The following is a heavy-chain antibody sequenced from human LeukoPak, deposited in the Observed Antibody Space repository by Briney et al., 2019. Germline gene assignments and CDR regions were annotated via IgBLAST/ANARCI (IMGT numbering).Heavy chain of an antibody. Sequence: KPSETLSLTCTVSGYSISSGYYWGWIRQPPGKGLEWIGSIYHSGSTYYNPSLKSRVTISVDTSKNQFSLKLSSVTAADTAVYYCARDGNSYGDYWGQGTLVTVSS. CDR1: GYSISSGYY. D-gene: IGHD5-18*01. J-gene: IGHJ4*02. CDR2: IYHSGST. CDR3: ARDGNSYGDY. V-gene: IGHV4-38-2*02.